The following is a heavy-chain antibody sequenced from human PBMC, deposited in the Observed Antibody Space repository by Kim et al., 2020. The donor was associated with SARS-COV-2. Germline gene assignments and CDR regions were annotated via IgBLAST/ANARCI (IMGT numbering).Heavy chain of an antibody. Sequence: YYADSVKGRFTISRDNSKNTLYLQMNSLRAEDTAVYYCAKGGYSGYDIDYWGQGTLVTVSS. CDR3: AKGGYSGYDIDY. V-gene: IGHV3-23*01. D-gene: IGHD5-12*01. J-gene: IGHJ4*02.